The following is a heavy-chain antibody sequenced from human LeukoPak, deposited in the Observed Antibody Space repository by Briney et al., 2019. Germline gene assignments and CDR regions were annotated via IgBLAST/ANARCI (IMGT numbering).Heavy chain of an antibody. CDR3: ARSIGPGAFDI. V-gene: IGHV1-69*05. D-gene: IGHD1-1*01. Sequence: SLKVSSKASGGTFSSYAISWVRQAPGQGLEWMGGIIPIFGTANYAQKFQGRVTITTDESTSTAYMELSSLRSEDTAVYYCARSIGPGAFDIWGQGTMVTVSS. CDR2: IIPIFGTA. CDR1: GGTFSSYA. J-gene: IGHJ3*02.